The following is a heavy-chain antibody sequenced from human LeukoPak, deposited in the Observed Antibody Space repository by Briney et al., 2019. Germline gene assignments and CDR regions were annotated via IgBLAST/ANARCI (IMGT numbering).Heavy chain of an antibody. CDR1: GYTFTSYG. V-gene: IGHV1-18*01. CDR2: ISAYNGNT. D-gene: IGHD6-19*01. J-gene: IGHJ5*02. CDR3: ARVRTPGYSSGWYAPPPAGEFDP. Sequence: ASVKVSCKASGYTFTSYGISWVRQAPGQGLEWMGWISAYNGNTDYAQKLQGRVTMTTDTSTSTAYMELRSLRSDDTAVYYCARVRTPGYSSGWYAPPPAGEFDPWGQGTLVTVSS.